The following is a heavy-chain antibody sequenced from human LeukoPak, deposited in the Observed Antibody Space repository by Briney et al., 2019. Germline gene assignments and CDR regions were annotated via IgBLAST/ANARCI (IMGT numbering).Heavy chain of an antibody. CDR2: IYYSGST. V-gene: IGHV4-59*01. CDR3: ARAPIPYDRSRTDYRFDP. D-gene: IGHD3-16*01. Sequence: PSETLSLTCSVSGGSISSYYWSWLRQPPGKGLEWIGYIYYSGSTNYNPSLKSRVTISLDTSKSQFSLKLTSVTAADTAVYYCARAPIPYDRSRTDYRFDPWGQGTLVTVA. J-gene: IGHJ5*02. CDR1: GGSISSYY.